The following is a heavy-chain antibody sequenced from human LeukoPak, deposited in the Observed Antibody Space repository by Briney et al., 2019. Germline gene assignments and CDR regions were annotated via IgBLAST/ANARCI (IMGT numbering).Heavy chain of an antibody. D-gene: IGHD2-21*02. Sequence: PGGSLRLSCAASGFTFSSYAMSWVRQAPGKGLEWVSAISGSGGSTYYADSVKGRFTISRDNSKNTLYLQMNSLRAEDTAVYYCAKDPTYRNVVGTYFDYWGQGTLVTVSS. CDR1: GFTFSSYA. J-gene: IGHJ4*02. V-gene: IGHV3-23*01. CDR2: ISGSGGST. CDR3: AKDPTYRNVVGTYFDY.